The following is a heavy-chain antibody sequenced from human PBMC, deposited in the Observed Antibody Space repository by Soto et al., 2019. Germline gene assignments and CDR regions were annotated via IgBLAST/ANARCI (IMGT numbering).Heavy chain of an antibody. V-gene: IGHV4-31*03. CDR1: GGSISSGGYY. D-gene: IGHD7-27*01. J-gene: IGHJ6*02. Sequence: QVQLQESGPGLVKPSQTLSLTCIVSGGSISSGGYYWSWMRQSPGKGLEWIGYIYDSGSTNYNPSLKSRVSASVDTSKNQFSLKLSSVTAADTAVYYCAGGSGLYYGMDVWGQGTTVTVSS. CDR3: AGGSGLYYGMDV. CDR2: IYDSGST.